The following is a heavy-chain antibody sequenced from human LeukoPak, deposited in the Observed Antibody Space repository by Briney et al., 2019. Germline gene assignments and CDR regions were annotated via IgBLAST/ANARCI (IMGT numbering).Heavy chain of an antibody. V-gene: IGHV4-4*07. CDR2: MSTSGST. CDR1: GGSLSGYY. CDR3: AREGGVRGLPDY. J-gene: IGHJ4*02. D-gene: IGHD3-16*01. Sequence: SETLSLTCAVSGGSLSGYYWSWIRQPAGKGLEWIGRMSTSGSTYYNPSVKSRVTLSVDTSKNQFSLKVTSVTAADSAVYYCAREGGVRGLPDYRGQGTLVTVSS.